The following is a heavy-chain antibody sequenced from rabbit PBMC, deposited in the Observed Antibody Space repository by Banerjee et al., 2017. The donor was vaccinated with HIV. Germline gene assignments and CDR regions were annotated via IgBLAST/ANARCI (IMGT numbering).Heavy chain of an antibody. CDR3: ARDLAGVIGWNFNL. Sequence: QLVESGGGLVTLGGSLKLSCKASGIHFSTYGISWVRQAPGKGLEWIAYIYPDYGSTDYASWVNGRFTISLDNAQNTVFLQLNSLTVADTATYFCARDLAGVIGWNFNLWGPGTLVTVS. CDR2: IYPDYGST. J-gene: IGHJ4*01. CDR1: GIHFSTYG. D-gene: IGHD4-1*01. V-gene: IGHV1S7*01.